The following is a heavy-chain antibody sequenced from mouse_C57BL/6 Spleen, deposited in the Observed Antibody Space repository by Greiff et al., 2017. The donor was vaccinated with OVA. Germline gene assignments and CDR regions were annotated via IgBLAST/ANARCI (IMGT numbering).Heavy chain of an antibody. CDR3: ATNLVTTGAMDY. Sequence: VQLQQPGAELVKPGASVKLSCKASGYTFTSYWMHWVKQRPGQGLEWIGMIHPNSGSTNYNEKFKSKATLTVDKSSSTAYMQLSSLTSEDSAVYYCATNLVTTGAMDYWGQGTSVTVSS. CDR2: IHPNSGST. V-gene: IGHV1-64*01. D-gene: IGHD2-2*01. J-gene: IGHJ4*01. CDR1: GYTFTSYW.